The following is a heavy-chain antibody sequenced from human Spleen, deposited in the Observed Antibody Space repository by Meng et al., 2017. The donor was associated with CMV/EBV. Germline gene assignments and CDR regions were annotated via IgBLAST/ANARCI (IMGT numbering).Heavy chain of an antibody. CDR3: AKDRAYSYGPSGY. J-gene: IGHJ4*02. CDR2: LIPIFGTP. D-gene: IGHD5-18*01. Sequence: KASGDTFNRYTINCVRQAPGQGLEWMGGLIPIFGTPNYAPEFQGRVTITTDESTSTAYMELSSLRLDDTAVYYCAKDRAYSYGPSGYWGQGTLVTVSS. CDR1: GDTFNRYT. V-gene: IGHV1-69*05.